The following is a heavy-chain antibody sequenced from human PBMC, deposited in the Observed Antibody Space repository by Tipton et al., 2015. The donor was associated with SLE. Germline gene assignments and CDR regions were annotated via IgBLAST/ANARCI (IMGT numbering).Heavy chain of an antibody. Sequence: LRLSCAVYGGSLSGYYWSWIRQSPGKGLEWIGEINHSGITTYNTSLKSRVTISVDTSKNQFSLKVMSVTAADTAVYYCAREARRTWRAFDVWGQGTLVTVSS. J-gene: IGHJ3*01. V-gene: IGHV4-34*01. CDR3: AREARRTWRAFDV. CDR1: GGSLSGYY. CDR2: INHSGIT.